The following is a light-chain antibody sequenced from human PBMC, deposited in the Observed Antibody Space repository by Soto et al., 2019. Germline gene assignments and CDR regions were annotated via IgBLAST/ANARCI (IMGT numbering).Light chain of an antibody. CDR3: SSNTRSSLYV. CDR2: EVS. V-gene: IGLV2-14*01. CDR1: SSDVGGYNY. J-gene: IGLJ1*01. Sequence: QSALTQPASVSGSPGQSITISCTGTSSDVGGYNYVFWHQQHPGKAPKLMIFEVSYRPSGVSDRFSGSKSGNTASLTISGLQADDEADYYCSSNTRSSLYVFGTGTQLTVL.